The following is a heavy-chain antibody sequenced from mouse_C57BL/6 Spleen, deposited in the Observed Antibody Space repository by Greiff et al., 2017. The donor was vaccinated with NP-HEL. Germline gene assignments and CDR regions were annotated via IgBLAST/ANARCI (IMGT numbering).Heavy chain of an antibody. V-gene: IGHV5-16*01. Sequence: EVNLVESEGGLVQPGSSMKLSCTASGFTFSDYYMAWVRQVPEKGLEWVANINYDGSSTYYLDSLKSRFIISRDNAKNILYLQMSSLKSEDTATYYCARVYDYSYAMDYWGQGTSVTVSS. J-gene: IGHJ4*01. CDR3: ARVYDYSYAMDY. CDR1: GFTFSDYY. D-gene: IGHD2-3*01. CDR2: INYDGSST.